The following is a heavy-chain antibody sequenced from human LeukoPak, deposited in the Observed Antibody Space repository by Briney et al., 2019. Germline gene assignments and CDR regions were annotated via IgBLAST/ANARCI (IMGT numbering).Heavy chain of an antibody. J-gene: IGHJ6*02. CDR3: ARDRVVVVAATGYYYYYGMDV. V-gene: IGHV4-30-4*02. D-gene: IGHD2-15*01. CDR1: GGSISSGDYY. Sequence: SETLSLTCTVPGGSISSGDYYWSWIRQPPGKGLEWIGYIYYSGSTYYNPSLKSRVTISVDTSKNQFSLKLSSVTAADTAVYYCARDRVVVVAATGYYYYYGMDVWGQGTTVTVSS. CDR2: IYYSGST.